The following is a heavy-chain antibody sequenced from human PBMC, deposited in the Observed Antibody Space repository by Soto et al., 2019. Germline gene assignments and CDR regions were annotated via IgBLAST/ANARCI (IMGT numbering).Heavy chain of an antibody. V-gene: IGHV4-34*01. D-gene: IGHD3-22*01. J-gene: IGHJ5*02. CDR2: INHSGST. CDR3: ARGLRYYYDSSGSWFDP. Sequence: SETLSLTCAVYGGSFSGYYCSWIRQPPGKGLEWIGEINHSGSTNYNPSLKSRVTISVDTSKNQFSLKLSSVTAADTAVHYCARGLRYYYDSSGSWFDPWGQGTLVTVSS. CDR1: GGSFSGYY.